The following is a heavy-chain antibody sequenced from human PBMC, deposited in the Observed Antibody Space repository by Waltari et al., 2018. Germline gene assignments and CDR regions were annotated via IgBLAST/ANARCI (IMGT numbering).Heavy chain of an antibody. CDR2: IYHGGST. Sequence: QVHLQQSGAGLLRPSQTLSLTCTVYGGSSSAFYWSWIRQAPGKGLEWLGEIYHGGSTNYNPSLRGRITLSAATSKTEFSLTLNSVTAADTAMYYCATVIAGCSASSCYLDSWGQGTLVTFSS. V-gene: IGHV4-34*01. CDR1: GGSSSAFY. J-gene: IGHJ4*02. CDR3: ATVIAGCSASSCYLDS. D-gene: IGHD2-15*01.